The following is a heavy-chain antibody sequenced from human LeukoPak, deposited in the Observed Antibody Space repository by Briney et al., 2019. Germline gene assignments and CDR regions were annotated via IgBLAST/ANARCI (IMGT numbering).Heavy chain of an antibody. CDR2: ISGSGGSR. CDR1: GFTFSSYA. Sequence: GGSLRLSCAASGFTFSSYAMSWVRQAPGKGLEWVSAISGSGGSRYSADSVKGRFTISRDNSKNTLYLQMNSLRAEDTAIYYCAKDLYYYGSGNYIDYWGQGTLVTVSS. D-gene: IGHD3-10*01. J-gene: IGHJ4*02. V-gene: IGHV3-23*01. CDR3: AKDLYYYGSGNYIDY.